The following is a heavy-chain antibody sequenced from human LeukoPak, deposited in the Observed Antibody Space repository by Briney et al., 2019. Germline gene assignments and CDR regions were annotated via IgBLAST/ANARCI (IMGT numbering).Heavy chain of an antibody. CDR1: CGSISSYY. V-gene: IGHV4-4*07. Sequence: SETLSLTCTVSCGSISSYYWSWIRQPAGKGLEWIGHTYTSASTTYNPSFTSRVTMSVDTSKNQFSLKLSSVTAADTAVYYCAREGAFDIWGQGTMVTVSS. J-gene: IGHJ3*02. CDR2: TYTSAST. CDR3: AREGAFDI.